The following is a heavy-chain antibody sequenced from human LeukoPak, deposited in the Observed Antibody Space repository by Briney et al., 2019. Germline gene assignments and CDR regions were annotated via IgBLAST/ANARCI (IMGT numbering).Heavy chain of an antibody. D-gene: IGHD3-10*01. Sequence: ASVKVSCKASGYTFTSYGISWVRQAPGQGLEWMGWISAHNGNTNYAQKLQGRVTMTTDTSTSTAYMELRSLRSDDTAVYYCARDSYYGSGSSTDFDYWGQGTLVTVSS. J-gene: IGHJ4*02. CDR2: ISAHNGNT. CDR3: ARDSYYGSGSSTDFDY. CDR1: GYTFTSYG. V-gene: IGHV1-18*01.